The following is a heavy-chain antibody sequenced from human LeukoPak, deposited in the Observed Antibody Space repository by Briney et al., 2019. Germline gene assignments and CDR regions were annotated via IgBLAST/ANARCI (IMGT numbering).Heavy chain of an antibody. V-gene: IGHV4-38-2*01. CDR3: ARGVGYSGYPYFDY. D-gene: IGHD5-12*01. J-gene: IGHJ4*02. CDR1: GYSISSGYY. CDR2: IYHSGST. Sequence: SETLSLTCAVSGYSISSGYYWGWIRQPPGKGLEWIGSIYHSGSTYYNPSLKSRVTISVDTSKNQFSLKLSSVTAADTAVYYCARGVGYSGYPYFDYWGQGTLVPVSS.